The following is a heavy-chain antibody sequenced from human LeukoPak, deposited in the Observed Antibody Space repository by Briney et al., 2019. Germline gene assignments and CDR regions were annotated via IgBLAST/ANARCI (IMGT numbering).Heavy chain of an antibody. D-gene: IGHD3-16*01. CDR1: GFTFSSYT. Sequence: GGSLRLSCAASGFTFSSYTMNWVRQAPGKGLEWVSSISSSSSYIYYADSVKGRFTISRDNARNSMFLQMNSLRVEDTAVYYCASQSYARFDPWGQGTLVTVSS. J-gene: IGHJ5*02. CDR3: ASQSYARFDP. V-gene: IGHV3-21*01. CDR2: ISSSSSYI.